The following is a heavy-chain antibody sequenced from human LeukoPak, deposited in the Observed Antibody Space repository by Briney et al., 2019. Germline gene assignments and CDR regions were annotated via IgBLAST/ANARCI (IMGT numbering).Heavy chain of an antibody. CDR3: VRASGSFDY. CDR1: GFTFSDYG. Sequence: GGSLRLSCAASGFTFSDYGIHWARRAPGKGLEWVAVIWSDSSHKYYADSVKGRFTISRDNSRKALYLQMNSLRVEDTAVYYCVRASGSFDYWGQGTLVTVSS. J-gene: IGHJ4*02. D-gene: IGHD3-10*01. V-gene: IGHV3-33*01. CDR2: IWSDSSHK.